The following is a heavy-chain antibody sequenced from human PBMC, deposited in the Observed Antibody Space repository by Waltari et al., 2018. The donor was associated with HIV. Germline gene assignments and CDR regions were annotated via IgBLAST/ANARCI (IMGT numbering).Heavy chain of an antibody. V-gene: IGHV1-8*02. Sequence: QVHLVQSGPEVKRPGASVKISCKGYGYIFMNFDVNWVRQAAGQGPEWLGWRNRNSVNTADPLIFEERVTMTRDVSTDTAYMEMSGLTPEDTAIYYCARNSSAKGNRYFYYGLDVWGQGTPVTV. CDR2: RNRNSVNT. J-gene: IGHJ6*02. D-gene: IGHD3-22*01. CDR1: GYIFMNFD. CDR3: ARNSSAKGNRYFYYGLDV.